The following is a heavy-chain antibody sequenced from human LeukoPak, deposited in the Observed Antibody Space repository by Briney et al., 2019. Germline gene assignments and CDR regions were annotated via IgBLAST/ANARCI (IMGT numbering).Heavy chain of an antibody. CDR2: ISAYNGNT. CDR1: GYTFISYG. CDR3: ARDRHDSHSKPLSDY. Sequence: ASVKVSCKASGYTFISYGISWVRQAPGQGLEWVGWISAYNGNTNYAQKLQGRVTMTTDTSTSTAYMGLRSLRSDDTAVYYCARDRHDSHSKPLSDYWGQGTLVTVSS. D-gene: IGHD1-14*01. V-gene: IGHV1-18*04. J-gene: IGHJ4*02.